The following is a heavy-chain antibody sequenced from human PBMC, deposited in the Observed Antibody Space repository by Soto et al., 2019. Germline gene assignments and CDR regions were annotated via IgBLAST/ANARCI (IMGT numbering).Heavy chain of an antibody. CDR2: ISGSGGST. CDR1: GCTFSSYA. J-gene: IGHJ4*02. D-gene: IGHD2-15*01. CDR3: AKEIWDIVVVVAATLPYYFDY. V-gene: IGHV3-23*01. Sequence: GGSLRLSCAASGCTFSSYAMSWVRQAPGKGLEWVSAISGSGGSTYYADSVKGRFTISRDNSKNTLYLQMNSLRAEDTAVYYCAKEIWDIVVVVAATLPYYFDYWGQGTLVTAPQ.